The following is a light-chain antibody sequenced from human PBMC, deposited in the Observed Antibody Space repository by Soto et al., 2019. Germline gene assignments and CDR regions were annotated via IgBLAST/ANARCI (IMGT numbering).Light chain of an antibody. Sequence: QSVLTQPASVPGSPGQSITISCTGTSSDVGGYNYVSWYQQHPGKAPKLMIYEVSNRPSGVSNRFSGSKSGNTASLTISGLQAEDEADYYCSSYTSSSNYVFGTGTKVTVL. V-gene: IGLV2-14*01. CDR3: SSYTSSSNYV. CDR2: EVS. CDR1: SSDVGGYNY. J-gene: IGLJ1*01.